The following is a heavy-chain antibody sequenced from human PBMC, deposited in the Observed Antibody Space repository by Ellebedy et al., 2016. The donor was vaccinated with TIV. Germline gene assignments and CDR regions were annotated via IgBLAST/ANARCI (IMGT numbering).Heavy chain of an antibody. CDR3: AREGEWYSYGYGPTRGYFDY. J-gene: IGHJ4*02. CDR1: GFTFSNYW. V-gene: IGHV3-7*01. Sequence: GGSLRLSXAASGFTFSNYWMNWVRQAPRKGLEWVAIINQDGSAKYFVDSLSGRFTISRDNAKNSLYLQMNSLRAEDTAVYYCAREGEWYSYGYGPTRGYFDYWGQGTLVTVSS. CDR2: INQDGSAK. D-gene: IGHD5-18*01.